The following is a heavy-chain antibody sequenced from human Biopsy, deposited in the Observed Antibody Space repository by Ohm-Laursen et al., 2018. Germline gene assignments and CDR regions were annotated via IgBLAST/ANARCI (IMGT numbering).Heavy chain of an antibody. D-gene: IGHD3-16*01. CDR2: IKSESDGGTT. V-gene: IGHV3-15*01. CDR3: STMATF. Sequence: SLRLSCAASGFPFSKAWMNWVRQAPGKGLEWVGRIKSESDGGTTDYAGPVTGRFTISRDDSKNTLYVQMNSLKTEDIAVYYCSTMATFWGQGTLVTVSS. CDR1: GFPFSKAW. J-gene: IGHJ4*02.